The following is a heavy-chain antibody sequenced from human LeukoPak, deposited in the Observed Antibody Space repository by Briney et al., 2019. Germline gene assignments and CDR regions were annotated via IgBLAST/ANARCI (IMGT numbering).Heavy chain of an antibody. V-gene: IGHV1-3*01. Sequence: ASVKVSCKASGGTFSSYAISWVRQAPGQRLEWMGWINAGNGNTKYSQKFQGRVTVTRDTSTSTAYMELSSLRSEDTAVYYCAKDEKGYYHDTSGYPDAFDIWGQGTMVTVSS. CDR1: GGTFSSYA. CDR2: INAGNGNT. D-gene: IGHD3-22*01. J-gene: IGHJ3*02. CDR3: AKDEKGYYHDTSGYPDAFDI.